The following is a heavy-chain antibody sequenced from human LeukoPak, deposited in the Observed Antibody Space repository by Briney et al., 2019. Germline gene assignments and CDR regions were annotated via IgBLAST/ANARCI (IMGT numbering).Heavy chain of an antibody. CDR2: ISSSGSTI. D-gene: IGHD3-16*01. CDR1: GFTFSSYA. V-gene: IGHV3-48*01. J-gene: IGHJ1*01. CDR3: AKDDDWGRFNH. Sequence: GGSLRLSCAASGFTFSSYAMHWVRQAPGKGLEWVSYISSSGSTIYYADSVKGRFTISRDNFKNTVSLQLNSLRAEDTAMYYCAKDDDWGRFNHWGQGTLVTVSS.